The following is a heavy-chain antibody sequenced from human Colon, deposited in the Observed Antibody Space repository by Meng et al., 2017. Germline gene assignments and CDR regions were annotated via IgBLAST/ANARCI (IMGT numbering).Heavy chain of an antibody. V-gene: IGHV1-2*06. CDR2: INPNSGGT. D-gene: IGHD4-23*01. CDR1: GYTFTGYY. J-gene: IGHJ4*02. Sequence: QVQLVQSGAEGKKPGASVKVSCKASGYTFTGYYMHWVRQAPGQGLEWMGRINPNSGGTNYAQKFQGRVTMTRDTSISTAYMELSRLRSDDTAVYYCARENGGSDDYGGNFDYWGQGTLVTVSS. CDR3: ARENGGSDDYGGNFDY.